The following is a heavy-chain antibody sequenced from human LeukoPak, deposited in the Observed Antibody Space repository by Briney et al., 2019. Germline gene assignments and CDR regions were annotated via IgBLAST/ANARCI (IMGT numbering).Heavy chain of an antibody. CDR3: SRGAGGGPDDY. Sequence: GGSLRLSCAGSGFTFSTFAMRWVRQAPGKGLDWVSSIGGGGDAHYADSAKGRFTISRDNAQNTLSLQMNNLRREDTAIYYCSRGAGGGPDDYWAQGIRVTVSS. CDR2: IGGGGDA. V-gene: IGHV3-23*01. D-gene: IGHD4-23*01. CDR1: GFTFSTFA. J-gene: IGHJ4*02.